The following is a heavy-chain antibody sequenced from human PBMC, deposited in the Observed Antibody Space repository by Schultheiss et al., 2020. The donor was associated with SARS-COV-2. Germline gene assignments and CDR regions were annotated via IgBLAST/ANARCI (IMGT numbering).Heavy chain of an antibody. V-gene: IGHV4-59*01. CDR1: GGSISSYY. CDR2: INHSGST. D-gene: IGHD4-17*01. Sequence: SETLSLTCTVSGGSISSYYWSWIRQPPGKGLEWIGEINHSGSTNYNPSLKSRVTISVDTSKNQFSLKLSSVTAADTAVYYCARDKGYGADGGMDVWGQGTTVTVSS. CDR3: ARDKGYGADGGMDV. J-gene: IGHJ6*02.